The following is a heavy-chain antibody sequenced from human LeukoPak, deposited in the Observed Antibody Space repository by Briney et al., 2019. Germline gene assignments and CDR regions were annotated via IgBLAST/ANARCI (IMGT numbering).Heavy chain of an antibody. CDR2: IYSSGTT. D-gene: IGHD6-6*01. V-gene: IGHV4-61*08. J-gene: IGHJ5*02. Sequence: SETLSLTCTVSGGSISSGGYYWSWIRQHPGKGLEWIGYIYSSGTTNYNPSLKSRVTMSVDTSENRFSLNLTSVTAADTAVYYCAVSAAALFDPWGQGTLVTVSS. CDR1: GGSISSGGYY. CDR3: AVSAAALFDP.